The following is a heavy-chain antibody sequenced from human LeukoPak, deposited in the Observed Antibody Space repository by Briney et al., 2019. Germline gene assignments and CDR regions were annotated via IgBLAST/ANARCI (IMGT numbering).Heavy chain of an antibody. CDR3: ARESRSDFWSGCYSRAMDY. CDR2: ISYDGSNK. J-gene: IGHJ4*02. Sequence: GGSLRLSCAASGFTFSSYAMHWVRQAPGKGLEWVAVISYDGSNKYYADSVKGRFTISRDNSKNTLYLQMNSLRAEDTAVYYCARESRSDFWSGCYSRAMDYWGQGTLVTVSS. V-gene: IGHV3-30*04. D-gene: IGHD3-3*01. CDR1: GFTFSSYA.